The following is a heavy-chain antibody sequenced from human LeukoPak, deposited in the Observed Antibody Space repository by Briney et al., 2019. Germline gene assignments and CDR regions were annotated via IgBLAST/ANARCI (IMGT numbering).Heavy chain of an antibody. J-gene: IGHJ4*02. D-gene: IGHD2-21*02. CDR1: GYNFIGYY. CDR3: ARDRGDEYCGGDCYSFGY. V-gene: IGHV1-2*02. Sequence: ASVKVSCKASGYNFIGYYMHRVRQAPGQGLEWMGWINPNNGDTNYAQKFQGGVTMTRDTSMSTAYMELRRLRSDDTAVYYCARDRGDEYCGGDCYSFGYWGQGTLVTVSS. CDR2: INPNNGDT.